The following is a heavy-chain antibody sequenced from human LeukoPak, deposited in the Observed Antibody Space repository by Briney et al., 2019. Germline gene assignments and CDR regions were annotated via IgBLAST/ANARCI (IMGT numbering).Heavy chain of an antibody. CDR1: GFTFTSSA. CDR2: IVVGSGNT. D-gene: IGHD6-19*01. J-gene: IGHJ4*02. Sequence: GASVKVSCKASGFTFTSSAVQWVRQARGQRLEWIGWIVVGSGNTNYAQKFQERVTITRDMSTSTAYMELSSLRSEDTAVYYCAALCKAVAGTGYYFDYGGQEPLVTVSS. V-gene: IGHV1-58*01. CDR3: AALCKAVAGTGYYFDY.